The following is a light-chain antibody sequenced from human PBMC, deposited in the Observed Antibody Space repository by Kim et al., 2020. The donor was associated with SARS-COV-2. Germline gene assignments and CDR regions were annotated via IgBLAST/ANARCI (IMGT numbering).Light chain of an antibody. J-gene: IGLJ3*02. V-gene: IGLV3-9*01. Sequence: VSVALGQTARITCEENNIGSKNVHWYQQKPGQAPVLVIYRDTNRPSGIAERFSGSNSGNTATLTISRAQVGDEADYYCQVWDSTWVFGGGTQLTVL. CDR3: QVWDSTWV. CDR2: RDT. CDR1: NIGSKN.